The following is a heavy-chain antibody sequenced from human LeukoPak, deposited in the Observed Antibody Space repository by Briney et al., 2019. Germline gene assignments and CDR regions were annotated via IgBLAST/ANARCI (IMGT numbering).Heavy chain of an antibody. Sequence: GASVKVSCKASGYTFTVYYMHWVRQAPGQGLEWMGRINPNSGGTNYAQKFQGRVTMTRDTSISTAYMELSRLRSEDTAVYYCARGDGVVIKYFDYWGQGTLVTVSS. CDR1: GYTFTVYY. D-gene: IGHD3-3*01. CDR3: ARGDGVVIKYFDY. V-gene: IGHV1-2*06. J-gene: IGHJ4*02. CDR2: INPNSGGT.